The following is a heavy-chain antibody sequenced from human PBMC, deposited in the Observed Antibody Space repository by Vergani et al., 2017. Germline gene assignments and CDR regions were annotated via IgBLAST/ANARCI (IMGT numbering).Heavy chain of an antibody. CDR3: ARSSNWGSTGFDY. Sequence: QVTLKESGPALVKPTQTLTLTCTFSGFSLSTSGMRVSWIRQPPGKALEWLARIDWDDDKFYSTSLKTRLTISKDTSKNQVVLTMTNMDPVDTATYFCARSSNWGSTGFDYWGQGTLVTVSS. CDR1: GFSLSTSGMR. J-gene: IGHJ4*02. D-gene: IGHD7-27*01. CDR2: IDWDDDK. V-gene: IGHV2-70*04.